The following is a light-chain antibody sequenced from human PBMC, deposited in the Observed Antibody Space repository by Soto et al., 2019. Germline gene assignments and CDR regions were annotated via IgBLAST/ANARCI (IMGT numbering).Light chain of an antibody. Sequence: QSVLTQPPSVSGAPGQRVTISCTGSSSNIGAGYDVHWYQQLPGTAPKLLIYGNSNRPSGVPDRFSGSKSDTSASLAINGLQAEDEADYYCQSYDSSLSGYVFGSGTKVTVL. J-gene: IGLJ1*01. CDR3: QSYDSSLSGYV. V-gene: IGLV1-40*01. CDR1: SSNIGAGYD. CDR2: GNS.